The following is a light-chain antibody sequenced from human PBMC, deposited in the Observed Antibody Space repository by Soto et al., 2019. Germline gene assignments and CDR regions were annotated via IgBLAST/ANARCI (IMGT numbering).Light chain of an antibody. V-gene: IGLV7-46*01. CDR3: LLSYSGADWV. CDR1: TGAVTSGHY. J-gene: IGLJ3*02. CDR2: DTS. Sequence: QAVVTQEPSLTVSPGGTVTLTCGSSTGAVTSGHYPHWFQQKPGQAPRTLIYDTSNKPSWTPARFSGSLLGGKAALTLSGAQPEDEAEYYCLLSYSGADWVFGGGTKLTVL.